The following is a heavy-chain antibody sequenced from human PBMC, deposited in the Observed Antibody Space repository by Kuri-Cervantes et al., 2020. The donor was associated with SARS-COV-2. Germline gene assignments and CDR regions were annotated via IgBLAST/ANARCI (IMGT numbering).Heavy chain of an antibody. Sequence: SCAVYGGSFSGYYWSWIRQPPGKGLEWIGYIYHSGSTYYNPSLKSRVTISVDRSKNQFSLKLSSVTAADTALYFCASHLSLRAVFDYWGQGALVTVSS. J-gene: IGHJ4*02. D-gene: IGHD3-10*01. CDR1: GGSFSGYY. CDR3: ASHLSLRAVFDY. V-gene: IGHV4-30-2*01. CDR2: IYHSGST.